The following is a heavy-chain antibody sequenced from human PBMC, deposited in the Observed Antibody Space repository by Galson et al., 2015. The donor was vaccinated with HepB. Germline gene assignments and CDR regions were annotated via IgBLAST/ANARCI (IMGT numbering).Heavy chain of an antibody. V-gene: IGHV3-15*01. CDR3: TTSSGWYLTDAFDI. Sequence: SLRLSCAASGFTFSNAWMSWVRQAPGKGLEWVGRIKSKTDGGTTDYAAPVKGRFTISRDDSKNTLYLQMNSLKTEGTAVYYCTTSSGWYLTDAFDIWGQGTMVTVSS. J-gene: IGHJ3*02. CDR1: GFTFSNAW. D-gene: IGHD6-19*01. CDR2: IKSKTDGGTT.